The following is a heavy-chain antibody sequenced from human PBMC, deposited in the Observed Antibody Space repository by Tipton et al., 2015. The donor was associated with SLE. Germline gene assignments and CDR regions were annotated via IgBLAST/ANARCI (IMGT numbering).Heavy chain of an antibody. Sequence: GSLRLSCAASGFTFSSYWLSWVRQAPGKGLEWVSGINWNGGSTGYADSVKGRFTISRDNAKNSLYLQMNSLRAEDTALYHCAKNYGSGSYSYMDVWGKGTTVTVSS. J-gene: IGHJ6*03. V-gene: IGHV3-20*01. CDR3: AKNYGSGSYSYMDV. CDR2: INWNGGST. CDR1: GFTFSSYW. D-gene: IGHD3-10*01.